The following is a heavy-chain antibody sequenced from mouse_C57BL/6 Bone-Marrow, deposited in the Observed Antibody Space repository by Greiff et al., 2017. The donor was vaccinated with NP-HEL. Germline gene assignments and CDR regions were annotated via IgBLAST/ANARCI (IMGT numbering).Heavy chain of an antibody. CDR3: ARGYDGNCFAY. Sequence: VQLQQSGPELVKPGASVTISCKASGYTFTDYNMNWVKQSHGKSLEWIGDINPNNGGTSYNQKFKGKATLTADKSSSTAYMELRSLTSEDSSVYYCARGYDGNCFAYWGQGTLVTVSA. V-gene: IGHV1-26*01. J-gene: IGHJ3*01. CDR2: INPNNGGT. CDR1: GYTFTDYN. D-gene: IGHD2-1*01.